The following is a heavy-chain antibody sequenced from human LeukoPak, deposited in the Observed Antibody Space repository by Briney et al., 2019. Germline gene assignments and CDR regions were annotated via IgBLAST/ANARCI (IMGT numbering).Heavy chain of an antibody. CDR1: GFTFSSYA. J-gene: IGHJ4*02. D-gene: IGHD6-13*01. Sequence: GGSLRLSCAASGFTFSSYAMSWVRQAPGKGLEWVSLIIGSGGTTYFADSVKGRFTISRDNSKNALYLQMNSLRAEDTAIYYFAKGVGNSWPNFDCWGQGTLVTVSS. CDR3: AKGVGNSWPNFDC. V-gene: IGHV3-23*01. CDR2: IIGSGGTT.